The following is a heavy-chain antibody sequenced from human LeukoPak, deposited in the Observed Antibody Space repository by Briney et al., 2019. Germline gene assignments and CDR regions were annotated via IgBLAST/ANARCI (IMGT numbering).Heavy chain of an antibody. V-gene: IGHV3-53*01. CDR2: IYSGGST. CDR3: ARRIVGTNFWFDL. D-gene: IGHD1-26*01. CDR1: GDSVSSTY. J-gene: IGHJ2*01. Sequence: PSETLSLTCSVSGDSVSSTYWSWVRQASGKGLEWVSVIYSGGSTYYADSVKGRFTISRDNSKNTLYLQMNSLRAEDTAVYYCARRIVGTNFWFDLWGRGTLVTVSS.